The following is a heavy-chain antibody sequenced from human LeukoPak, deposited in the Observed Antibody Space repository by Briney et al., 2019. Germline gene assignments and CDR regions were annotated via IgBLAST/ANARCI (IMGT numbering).Heavy chain of an antibody. Sequence: SETLSLTCTVSGGSISSYYWSWIRQPPGKGLEWIGYIYYSGSTNYNPSLKSRVTISVDTSKNQFSLKLSSVTAADTAVYYCAREHSSSWPDYFDYWGQGTLVTVSS. CDR3: AREHSSSWPDYFDY. D-gene: IGHD6-13*01. CDR1: GGSISSYY. CDR2: IYYSGST. V-gene: IGHV4-59*12. J-gene: IGHJ4*02.